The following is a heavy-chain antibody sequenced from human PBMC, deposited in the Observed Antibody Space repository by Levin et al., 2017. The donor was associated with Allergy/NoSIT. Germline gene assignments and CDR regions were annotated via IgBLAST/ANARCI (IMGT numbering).Heavy chain of an antibody. CDR2: ISSDGSDI. Sequence: PGGSLRLSCATGGFTFSRYWMHWVRQASGKGLVWLARISSDGSDIRYADFVKGRFTVSRDNAKNTLYLQMNDLRAEDTAVYYCARDEWGSFDYWGQGTLVTVSS. CDR3: ARDEWGSFDY. V-gene: IGHV3-74*01. J-gene: IGHJ4*02. D-gene: IGHD2-8*01. CDR1: GFTFSRYW.